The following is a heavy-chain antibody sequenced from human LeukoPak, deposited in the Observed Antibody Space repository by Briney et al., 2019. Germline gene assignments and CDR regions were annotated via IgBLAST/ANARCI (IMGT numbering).Heavy chain of an antibody. CDR1: GGSISSGGYY. CDR3: ARKVGATPTDWRFDP. CDR2: IYYSGST. V-gene: IGHV4-31*03. D-gene: IGHD1-26*01. Sequence: SETLSLTCTVSGGSISSGGYYWSWIRQHPGKGVEWIGYIYYSGSTYYNPSLKSRVTISVDTSKNQFSLKLSSVTAADTAVYYCARKVGATPTDWRFDPWGQGTLVAVSS. J-gene: IGHJ5*02.